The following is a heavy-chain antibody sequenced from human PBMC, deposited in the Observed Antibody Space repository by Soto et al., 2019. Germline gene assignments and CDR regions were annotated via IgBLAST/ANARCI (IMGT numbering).Heavy chain of an antibody. D-gene: IGHD1-26*01. CDR1: GFTFSDPY. CDR2: IRNKANNYAT. CDR3: ASERSHYNENTCVYFDN. J-gene: IGHJ4*02. V-gene: IGHV3-72*01. Sequence: EVQVVESGGGLVQPGGTLRLSCAASGFTFSDPYMDWVRQDPGKGLEWVGRIRNKANNYATEYASSVKGRFTISRDDRQNSLYLHMNSLSTANTAVYSCASERSHYNENTCVYFDNWGQGTLVTVSS.